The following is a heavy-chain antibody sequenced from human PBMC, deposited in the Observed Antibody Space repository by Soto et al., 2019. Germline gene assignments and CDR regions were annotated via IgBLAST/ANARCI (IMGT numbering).Heavy chain of an antibody. J-gene: IGHJ4*02. CDR1: GFTFSSYG. Sequence: GGSLRLSCAASGFTFSSYGMHWVRQAPGKGLEWVAVISYDGSNKYYADSVKGRFTISRDNSKNTLYLQMNSLRAEDTAVYYCAKDGGIGLDFWSGYSWSFDYWGQGTLVTVSS. V-gene: IGHV3-30*18. D-gene: IGHD3-3*01. CDR2: ISYDGSNK. CDR3: AKDGGIGLDFWSGYSWSFDY.